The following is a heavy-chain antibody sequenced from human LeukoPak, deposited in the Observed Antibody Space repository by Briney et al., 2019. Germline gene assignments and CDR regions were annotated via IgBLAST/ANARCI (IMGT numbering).Heavy chain of an antibody. Sequence: GGSLRLSCAASGFTFSSYVMSWVRQAPGKGLEWVSTISGSGCSTHYADSVKGRFTISRDNSKNTLYLQMTGLRAEDTAVYFCVYYDSSGYYYGRLRYWGQGTPVTVSS. CDR2: ISGSGCST. CDR3: VYYDSSGYYYGRLRY. CDR1: GFTFSSYV. V-gene: IGHV3-23*01. D-gene: IGHD3-22*01. J-gene: IGHJ4*02.